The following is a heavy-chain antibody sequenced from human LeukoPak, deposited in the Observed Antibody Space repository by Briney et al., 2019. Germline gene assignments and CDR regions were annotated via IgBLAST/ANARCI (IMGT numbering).Heavy chain of an antibody. V-gene: IGHV3-33*03. J-gene: IGHJ2*01. Sequence: GRSLRLSCAASGFTFSSYGMHWVRQAPGKGLEWVAVIWYDGSNKYYADSVKGRFTISRDNAKNSLYLRMNSLRAEDTAVYYCASGVGRYFDWLSTPPHWYFDLWGRGTLVTVSS. CDR1: GFTFSSYG. D-gene: IGHD3-9*01. CDR3: ASGVGRYFDWLSTPPHWYFDL. CDR2: IWYDGSNK.